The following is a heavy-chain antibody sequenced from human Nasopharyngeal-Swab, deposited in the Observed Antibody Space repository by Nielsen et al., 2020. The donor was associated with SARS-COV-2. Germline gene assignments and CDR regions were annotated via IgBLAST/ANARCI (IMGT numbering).Heavy chain of an antibody. Sequence: ASVKVSCKASGYTFTSYGISWVRQAPGQGLEWMGWINAYNGNTNYAQKLQGRVTMTTGTSTSTAYMELRSLRSDDTAVYYCARSWVPSHYYDSPYFDYWGQGTLVTVSS. V-gene: IGHV1-18*01. CDR3: ARSWVPSHYYDSPYFDY. CDR2: INAYNGNT. D-gene: IGHD3-22*01. CDR1: GYTFTSYG. J-gene: IGHJ4*02.